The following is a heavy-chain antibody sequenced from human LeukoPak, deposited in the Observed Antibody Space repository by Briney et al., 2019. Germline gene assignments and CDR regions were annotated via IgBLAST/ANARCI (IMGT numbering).Heavy chain of an antibody. CDR2: INPSGGST. Sequence: GASVKVSCKASGYTFTGYYMHWVRQAPGQGLEWMGIINPSGGSTSYAQKFQGRVTMTRDTSTSTVYMELSSLRSEDTAVYYCARDPPFTVTNAAFDIWVQGTMVTVSS. CDR1: GYTFTGYY. J-gene: IGHJ3*02. D-gene: IGHD4-17*01. V-gene: IGHV1-46*01. CDR3: ARDPPFTVTNAAFDI.